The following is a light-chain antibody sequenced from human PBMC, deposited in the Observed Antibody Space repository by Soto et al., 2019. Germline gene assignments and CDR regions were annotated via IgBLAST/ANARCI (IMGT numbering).Light chain of an antibody. CDR3: KQLNSYLWT. Sequence: DIQMTQSLSTLFASVGVSVTITCRASQGISSYLAWYKKKTGKDPKLLIYAESTLQSGVKSRLSGSGSGTDFTLNISSMQTEEFATYYCKQLNSYLWTLGKGNKVDIK. J-gene: IGKJ1*01. V-gene: IGKV1-9*01. CDR2: AES. CDR1: QGISSY.